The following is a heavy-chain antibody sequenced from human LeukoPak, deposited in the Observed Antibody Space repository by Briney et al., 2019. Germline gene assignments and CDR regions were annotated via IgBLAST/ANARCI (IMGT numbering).Heavy chain of an antibody. CDR2: ISWNSGSI. D-gene: IGHD5-12*01. Sequence: GRSLRLSCAASGFTFDDFAMHWVRQAPGKGLEWVSGISWNSGSIGYADSVKGRFTISRDNAKNSLYLQMNRLRAADTALYYCAKFGSGYDYGGFDYWGQGTLVTVSS. J-gene: IGHJ4*02. V-gene: IGHV3-9*01. CDR3: AKFGSGYDYGGFDY. CDR1: GFTFDDFA.